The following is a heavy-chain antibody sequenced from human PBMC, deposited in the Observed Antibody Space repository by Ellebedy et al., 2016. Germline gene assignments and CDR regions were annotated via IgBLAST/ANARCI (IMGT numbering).Heavy chain of an antibody. Sequence: GGSLRLSXAASGFTFSTYAMTWVRRAPGKGLEWVSGISGTGGITYYADSVKGRFTISRDNSRDTLYLQMDSLRAEDTAVYYCARDRWNYLIYFDVWGKGTTVTVAS. CDR1: GFTFSTYA. CDR2: ISGTGGIT. V-gene: IGHV3-23*01. D-gene: IGHD1-7*01. J-gene: IGHJ6*03. CDR3: ARDRWNYLIYFDV.